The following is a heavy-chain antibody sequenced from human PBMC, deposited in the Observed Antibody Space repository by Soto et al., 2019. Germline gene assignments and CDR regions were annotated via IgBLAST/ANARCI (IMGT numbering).Heavy chain of an antibody. CDR3: ARDQGYSHY. CDR2: ISYDGSNK. V-gene: IGHV3-30*03. J-gene: IGHJ4*02. CDR1: GFTFSSYG. Sequence: PGGSLRLSCAASGFTFSSYGMHWVRQAPGKGLEWVAVISYDGSNKYYADSVKGRFTISRDNSKNTLYLQMNSLRAEDTAVYYCARDQGYSHYWGQGTLGTVSS. D-gene: IGHD5-18*01.